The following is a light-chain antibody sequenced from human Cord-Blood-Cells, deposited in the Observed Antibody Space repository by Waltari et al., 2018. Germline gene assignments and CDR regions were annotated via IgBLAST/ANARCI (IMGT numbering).Light chain of an antibody. V-gene: IGKV3-11*01. CDR2: DAS. CDR1: QSVSSY. J-gene: IGKJ4*01. CDR3: QQRSNWPLLT. Sequence: EIVLTQSPATLSLSPAARATFSCRASQSVSSYLACYQQKPGQAPRLLIYDASNRATGIPARFSGSGSGTDFTLTISSREPEDFAVYYCQQRSNWPLLTFGGGTKVEIK.